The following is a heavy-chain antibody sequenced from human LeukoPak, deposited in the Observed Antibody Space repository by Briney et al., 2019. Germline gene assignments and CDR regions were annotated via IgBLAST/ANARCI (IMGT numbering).Heavy chain of an antibody. D-gene: IGHD2-15*01. Sequence: GGSLRLSCAASGLAFSAYKMHWVRQAPRKGLVWVSRISTDGYTTDYADFVQGRFTASRDNTKNTWSLEMNGLRAEDTAVYYCVVGGSPGYWGQGTLVTVSS. V-gene: IGHV3-74*01. CDR3: VVGGSPGY. J-gene: IGHJ4*02. CDR1: GLAFSAYK. CDR2: ISTDGYTT.